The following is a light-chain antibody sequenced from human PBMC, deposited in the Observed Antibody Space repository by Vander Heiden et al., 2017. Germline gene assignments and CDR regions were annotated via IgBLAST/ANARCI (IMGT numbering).Light chain of an antibody. CDR3: QQYDSNLYI. Sequence: IQMTQSHSTLSASVGDRVTITCRASQNIDTWLAWYQQKPGKAPKLLIYKASSLESGVPSRFSGSGSGTEFTLSISCLQPDDFATYYCQQYDSNLYIFGQGTKLEIK. CDR2: KAS. V-gene: IGKV1-5*03. J-gene: IGKJ2*01. CDR1: QNIDTW.